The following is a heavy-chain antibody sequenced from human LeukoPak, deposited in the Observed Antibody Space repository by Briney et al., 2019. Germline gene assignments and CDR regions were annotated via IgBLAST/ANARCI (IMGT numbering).Heavy chain of an antibody. CDR3: ARTSTANNWFDP. J-gene: IGHJ5*02. Sequence: SETLSLTCAVYGGSFSGYYWSWIRQPPGKGLEWIGYISHSGSTFYNPSLRSRVTISVDRSKNQFSLKVRSVTAADTAVYYCARTSTANNWFDPWGQGTLVTVSS. CDR2: ISHSGST. V-gene: IGHV4-34*01. CDR1: GGSFSGYY. D-gene: IGHD4-11*01.